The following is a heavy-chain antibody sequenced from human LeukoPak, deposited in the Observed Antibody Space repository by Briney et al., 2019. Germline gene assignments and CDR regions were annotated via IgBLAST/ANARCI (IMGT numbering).Heavy chain of an antibody. CDR2: INSDGGSI. D-gene: IGHD6-25*01. CDR1: GFTFSHYW. Sequence: GGSLRLSCAASGFTFSHYWMHWVRQAPGKGLVWVSRINSDGGSITYADSEKGRFTISRDNAKNTLYLEINSLRADDTAVYYCARGGLVAATPGAFDIWGQGTMVTVSS. CDR3: ARGGLVAATPGAFDI. J-gene: IGHJ3*02. V-gene: IGHV3-74*03.